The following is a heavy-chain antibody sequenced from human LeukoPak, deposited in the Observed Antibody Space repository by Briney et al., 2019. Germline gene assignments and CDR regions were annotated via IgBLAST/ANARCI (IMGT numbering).Heavy chain of an antibody. D-gene: IGHD2-15*01. J-gene: IGHJ4*02. CDR2: ISYDGSNK. Sequence: GGSLRLSCAASGFTFSSYGMHWVRQAPGKGLEWVAVISYDGSNKYYADSVKDRFTISRDNSENTLYLQMNSLRAEDTAVYYCAKDRGYCSGGSCYYFDYWGQGTLVTVSS. V-gene: IGHV3-30*18. CDR3: AKDRGYCSGGSCYYFDY. CDR1: GFTFSSYG.